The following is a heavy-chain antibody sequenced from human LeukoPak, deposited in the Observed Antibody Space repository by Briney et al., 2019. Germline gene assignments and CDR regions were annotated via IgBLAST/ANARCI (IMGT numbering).Heavy chain of an antibody. CDR2: IYYSGST. CDR3: ARGRSLTLDY. D-gene: IGHD2-15*01. J-gene: IGHJ4*02. Sequence: SETLSLTCTVSGDSISRSSYYWSWIRQHPGEGLEWIGYIYYSGSTYYNPSLKSRVTISVDTYKNQFSLKLSSVTAADTAVYYCARGRSLTLDYWGQGTLVTVSS. CDR1: GDSISRSSYY. V-gene: IGHV4-31*03.